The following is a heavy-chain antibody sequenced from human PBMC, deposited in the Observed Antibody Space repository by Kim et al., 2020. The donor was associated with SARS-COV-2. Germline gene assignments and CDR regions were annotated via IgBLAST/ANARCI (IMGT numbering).Heavy chain of an antibody. D-gene: IGHD2-2*01. CDR2: ISGSGGST. Sequence: GGSLRLSCAASGFTFSSYAMSWVRQAPGKGLEWVSAISGSGGSTYYADSVKGRFTISRDNSKNTLYLQMNSLRAEDTAVYYCAKERGGYCSSTSCPIPNFQHWGQGTLVTVSS. V-gene: IGHV3-23*01. CDR3: AKERGGYCSSTSCPIPNFQH. CDR1: GFTFSSYA. J-gene: IGHJ1*01.